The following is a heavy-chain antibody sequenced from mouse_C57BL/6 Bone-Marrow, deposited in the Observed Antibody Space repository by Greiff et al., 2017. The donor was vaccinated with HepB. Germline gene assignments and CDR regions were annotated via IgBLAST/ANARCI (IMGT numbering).Heavy chain of an antibody. CDR1: GYTFTNNW. Sequence: QVQLQQPGAELVKPGASVKMSCRASGYTFTNNWITWVRQRPGQGLEWIGDVFPGSGGSNNNEKFKRRATLTVDKSSSTAYMQLSSLTSEDSAVYYCASGTGYWGQGTTLTVSS. J-gene: IGHJ2*01. CDR3: ASGTGY. V-gene: IGHV1-55*01. CDR2: VFPGSGGS. D-gene: IGHD3-3*01.